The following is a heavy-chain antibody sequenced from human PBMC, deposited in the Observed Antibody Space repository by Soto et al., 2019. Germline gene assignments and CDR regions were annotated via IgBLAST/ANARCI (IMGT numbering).Heavy chain of an antibody. CDR3: ARHHYGLGDY. CDR2: IYYSGST. J-gene: IGHJ4*02. Sequence: QLQLQESGPGLVKPSETLSLTSTVSGDSISSSSYYWGWIRQPPGKGLEWIGSIYYSGSTYYNPSLKSRVPISVDTSKNQFSLKLSSVTAADTAVYYCARHHYGLGDYWGQGTLVTVSS. CDR1: GDSISSSSYY. D-gene: IGHD3-10*01. V-gene: IGHV4-39*01.